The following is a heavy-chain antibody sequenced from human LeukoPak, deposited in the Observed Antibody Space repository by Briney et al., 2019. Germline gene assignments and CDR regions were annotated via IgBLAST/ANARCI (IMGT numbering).Heavy chain of an antibody. Sequence: KPSDTLSLTCTVSGGSMSTTTYDWGWIRQSPGKGLEWIGSIYYSGSTRYNPSLKSRVTISIDTSKNQFSLKLRSVTAADTAVYYCARGVPYGYDFWSGYYPYYFDYWGQGTLVTVSS. V-gene: IGHV4-39*07. CDR2: IYYSGST. J-gene: IGHJ4*02. CDR3: ARGVPYGYDFWSGYYPYYFDY. D-gene: IGHD3-3*01. CDR1: GGSMSTTTYD.